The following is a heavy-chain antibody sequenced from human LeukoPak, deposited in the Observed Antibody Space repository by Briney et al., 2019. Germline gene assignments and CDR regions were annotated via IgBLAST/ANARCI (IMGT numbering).Heavy chain of an antibody. Sequence: PGGSLRLSCAASGFTFGSYSMNWVRQAPGKGLEWVSSISSSSSYIYYADSVKGRFTISRDNAKNSLYLQMNSLRAEDTAVYYCARDGDRDSGDLDYWGQGTLVTVSS. V-gene: IGHV3-21*01. D-gene: IGHD5-12*01. CDR3: ARDGDRDSGDLDY. CDR2: ISSSSSYI. CDR1: GFTFGSYS. J-gene: IGHJ4*02.